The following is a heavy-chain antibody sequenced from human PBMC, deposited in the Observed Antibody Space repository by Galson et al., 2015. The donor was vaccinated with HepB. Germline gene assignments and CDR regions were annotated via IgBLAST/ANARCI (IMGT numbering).Heavy chain of an antibody. CDR2: ISYDGGQK. V-gene: IGHV3-30*18. CDR1: GFTFSRYG. J-gene: IGHJ4*02. D-gene: IGHD6-6*01. CDR3: AKGDVAYTSSSGGFDY. Sequence: SLRLSCAASGFTFSRYGIHWVRQAPGKGLEWVAVISYDGGQKKYADSVKGRFTISRDVSMNTIYLQASSLREEDTAAYHCAKGDVAYTSSSGGFDYWGQGTRVTVSS.